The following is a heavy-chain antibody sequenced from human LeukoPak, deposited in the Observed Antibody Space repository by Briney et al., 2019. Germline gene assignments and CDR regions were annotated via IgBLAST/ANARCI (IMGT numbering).Heavy chain of an antibody. Sequence: PSETLSLTCAVYGGSFNAYYWSFIRQSPGKGLEWIGEINQSGYTNYNPSLKSRVTISVDTSKNQFSLNLSSVTAADTAVYYCARLCSSGWYAFDMWGQGTMVTVSS. J-gene: IGHJ3*02. CDR3: ARLCSSGWYAFDM. D-gene: IGHD6-19*01. V-gene: IGHV4-34*01. CDR2: INQSGYT. CDR1: GGSFNAYY.